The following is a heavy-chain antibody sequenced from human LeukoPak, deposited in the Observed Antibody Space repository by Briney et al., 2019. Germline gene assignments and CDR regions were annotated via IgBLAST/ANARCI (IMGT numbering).Heavy chain of an antibody. D-gene: IGHD6-19*01. V-gene: IGHV1-2*02. CDR3: VTRSYTSGWPT. Sequence: GASVKVSCKASGNTFIGNYIHWVRQARGQGLEWMGWINPNSGGANYAQRFQGRVTMTRDTSVTTVFLDLDRLTSDDTAVYYCVTRSYTSGWPTWGQGTLVTVSS. CDR2: INPNSGGA. CDR1: GNTFIGNY. J-gene: IGHJ5*02.